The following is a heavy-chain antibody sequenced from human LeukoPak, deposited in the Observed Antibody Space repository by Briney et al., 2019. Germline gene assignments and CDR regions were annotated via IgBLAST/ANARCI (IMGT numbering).Heavy chain of an antibody. Sequence: SGGSLRLSCAASGFTFSSYGMHWVRQAPGKGLEWVAVIWYDGSNKYYADSVKGRFTISRDNSKNTLYLQMNSLRAEDTAVYYCARETYYYDSSGYSLDYWGQGTLVTVSS. V-gene: IGHV3-33*01. D-gene: IGHD3-22*01. J-gene: IGHJ4*02. CDR2: IWYDGSNK. CDR1: GFTFSSYG. CDR3: ARETYYYDSSGYSLDY.